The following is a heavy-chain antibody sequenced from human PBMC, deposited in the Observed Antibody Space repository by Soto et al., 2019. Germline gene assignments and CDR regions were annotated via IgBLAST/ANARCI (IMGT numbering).Heavy chain of an antibody. CDR2: INPYTGNT. J-gene: IGHJ4*02. Sequence: QVHLVQSGSEVKTPGASVKVSCSASGYTFLNYGFSCLRQAPGQGLEWMGWINPYTGNTNYAQKFQGRVTLTTDTSTTTAYMELRYLTSDDTAVYFCARDDLDIVVIPASSPLDYWGQGTPVTVSS. D-gene: IGHD2-2*03. CDR1: GYTFLNYG. CDR3: ARDDLDIVVIPASSPLDY. V-gene: IGHV1-18*01.